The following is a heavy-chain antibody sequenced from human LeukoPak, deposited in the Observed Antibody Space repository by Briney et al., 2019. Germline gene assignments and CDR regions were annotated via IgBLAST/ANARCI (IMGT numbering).Heavy chain of an antibody. Sequence: ASVKVSCKAAGYTFTAYYIHWVRQAPGQGLEWMGWINPNNGDTHYAQKFQGRVTMTRDTPISTAYMELSRLTSDDTALHYCARDLGCSSTSCSSQAFDIWGQGTMVTVSS. D-gene: IGHD2-2*01. CDR2: INPNNGDT. V-gene: IGHV1-2*02. CDR3: ARDLGCSSTSCSSQAFDI. CDR1: GYTFTAYY. J-gene: IGHJ3*02.